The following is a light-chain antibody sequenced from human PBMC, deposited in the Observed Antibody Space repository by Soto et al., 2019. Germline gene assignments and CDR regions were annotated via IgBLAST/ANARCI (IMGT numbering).Light chain of an antibody. CDR2: GAS. CDR3: QQYADWPRT. CDR1: ESVRTS. V-gene: IGKV3-15*01. J-gene: IGKJ1*01. Sequence: EVVLTQSPATLSVSPGERATLSCRASESVRTSLAWYQQKPGWSPSLLIFGASTRATGLPARFSGSGSGEEFTLTISSLQSEDFAVYYCQQYADWPRTVGQGTKVDSK.